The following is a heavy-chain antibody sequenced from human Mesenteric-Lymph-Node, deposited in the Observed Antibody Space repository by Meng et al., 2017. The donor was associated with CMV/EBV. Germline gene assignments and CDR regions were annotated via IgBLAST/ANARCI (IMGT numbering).Heavy chain of an antibody. D-gene: IGHD3-10*01. CDR1: GYSFTTYW. V-gene: IGHV5-51*01. CDR3: ARPNFNAYYYGSGSHRLDP. Sequence: GESLKISCKASGYSFTTYWIAWVRQMPGKGLEWMGIIYPGDSDTRYSPSFQGQVTISADKSISTAYLQWSSLKASDTAMYYCARPNFNAYYYGSGSHRLDPWGQGTLVTVSS. CDR2: IYPGDSDT. J-gene: IGHJ5*02.